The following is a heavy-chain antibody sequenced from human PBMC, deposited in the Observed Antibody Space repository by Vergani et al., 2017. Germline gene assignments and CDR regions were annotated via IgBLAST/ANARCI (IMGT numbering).Heavy chain of an antibody. CDR2: ISYDGSNK. D-gene: IGHD4-17*01. Sequence: VQLVESGGGLVKPGGSLRLSCAASGFTFSSYAMHWVRQVPGKGLEWVAVISYDGSNKYYADSVKGRFTISRDNSKNTLYLQMNSLRAEDTAVYYCARGASGDYVSSFDYWGQGTQVTVSS. CDR3: ARGASGDYVSSFDY. CDR1: GFTFSSYA. J-gene: IGHJ4*02. V-gene: IGHV3-30-3*01.